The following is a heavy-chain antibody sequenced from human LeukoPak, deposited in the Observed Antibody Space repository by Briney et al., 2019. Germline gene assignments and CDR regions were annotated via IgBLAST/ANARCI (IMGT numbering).Heavy chain of an antibody. V-gene: IGHV4-4*07. Sequence: PSETLSLTCTASGGSISRNYRSSLRQPAGKGLEWIARIYISGSTNYNPSLKSRVTISVDKSKNQFSLKLNSMTAAATAVYYCARVKGDYAIYDYWGQGTLVTVSS. CDR1: GGSISRNY. CDR2: IYISGST. CDR3: ARVKGDYAIYDY. J-gene: IGHJ4*02. D-gene: IGHD4-17*01.